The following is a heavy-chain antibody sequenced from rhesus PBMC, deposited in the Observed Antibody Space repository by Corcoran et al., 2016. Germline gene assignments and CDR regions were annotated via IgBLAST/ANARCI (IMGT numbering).Heavy chain of an antibody. CDR2: IRSGGST. V-gene: IGHV4-160*01. CDR1: GGSISSNY. CDR3: ARGGREAAAHYFDY. D-gene: IGHD6-31*01. J-gene: IGHJ4*01. Sequence: QVQLQQWGEGLVKPSETLSLTCAVYGGSISSNYWSWIRQPPGKGLEWIGRIRSGGSTNYNPSRKSRVTISIDTAKNQFSLKLSSVTAADTAVYYCARGGREAAAHYFDYWGQGVLVTVSS.